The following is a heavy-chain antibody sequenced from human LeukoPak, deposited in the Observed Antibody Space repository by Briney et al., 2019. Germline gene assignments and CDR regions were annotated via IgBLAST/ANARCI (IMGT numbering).Heavy chain of an antibody. D-gene: IGHD3-22*01. CDR1: GFTFSNSA. V-gene: IGHV3-66*01. CDR2: IYSGGST. J-gene: IGHJ4*02. Sequence: GGSLRLSCEASGFTFSNSAMSWVRQAPGKGLEWVSVIYSGGSTYYADSVKGRFTISRDNSKNTLYLQMNSLRAEDTAVYYCARDPQYYYDSSGLDWGQGTLVTVSS. CDR3: ARDPQYYYDSSGLD.